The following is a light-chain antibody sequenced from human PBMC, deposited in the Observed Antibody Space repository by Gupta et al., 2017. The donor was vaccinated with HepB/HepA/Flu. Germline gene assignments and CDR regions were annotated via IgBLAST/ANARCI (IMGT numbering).Light chain of an antibody. J-gene: IGKJ1*01. Sequence: EIVLTQSPGTVSLSPGEKATLSCSASQSFSSYLAWYQQNPGQAPRLLIYDTSRTATGLPDRFSGSACGTDFTLTISMLAPEDFAVYYCHQDDASPKTFGQGTNLEIK. CDR2: DTS. CDR3: HQDDASPKT. CDR1: QSFSSY. V-gene: IGKV3-20*01.